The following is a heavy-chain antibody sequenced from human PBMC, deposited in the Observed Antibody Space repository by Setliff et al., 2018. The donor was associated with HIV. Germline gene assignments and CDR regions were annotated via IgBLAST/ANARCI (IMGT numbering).Heavy chain of an antibody. D-gene: IGHD2-2*01. CDR2: IIPIFGTA. Sequence: SVKVSCKASGGTFSSYAISWVRQAPGQGLEWMGGIIPIFGTANYAQKLQGRVTMTTDTSTSTAYMELRSLRSDDTAVYYCARDPLSYPDYWGQGTLVTVSS. CDR3: ARDPLSYPDY. V-gene: IGHV1-69*05. CDR1: GGTFSSYA. J-gene: IGHJ4*02.